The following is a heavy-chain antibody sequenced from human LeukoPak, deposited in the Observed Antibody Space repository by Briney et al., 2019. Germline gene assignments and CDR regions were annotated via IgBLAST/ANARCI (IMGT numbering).Heavy chain of an antibody. CDR3: AREGSGTYGLGGAFDI. CDR1: GFTFSSFA. V-gene: IGHV3-30*15. J-gene: IGHJ3*02. CDR2: ISYDGSNK. Sequence: PGRSLRLSCAASGFTFSSFAVPWVRQAPGKGLEWVAVISYDGSNKFSAGSVKGRFSVSRDNSKNTLYLQMSSLRVEDTAVYYCAREGSGTYGLGGAFDIWGQGTMVTVSS. D-gene: IGHD1-26*01.